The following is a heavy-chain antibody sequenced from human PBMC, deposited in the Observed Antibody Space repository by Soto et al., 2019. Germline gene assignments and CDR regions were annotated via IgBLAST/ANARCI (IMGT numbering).Heavy chain of an antibody. V-gene: IGHV4-61*08. CDR1: GASVTRDGNC. CDR2: IYHGGRT. J-gene: IGHJ6*02. CDR3: ARALPDYSYHMDV. Sequence: PSETLSLTCSVSGASVTRDGNCWTWIRQPPGKGLEFVASIYHGGRTNYNPSLASRATVSVDTSKNQFSLILTSVTAADTAVYYCARALPDYSYHMDVWGQGTTVTVSS.